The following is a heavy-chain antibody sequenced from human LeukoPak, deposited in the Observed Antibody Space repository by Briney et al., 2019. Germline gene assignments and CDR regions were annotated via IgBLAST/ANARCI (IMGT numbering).Heavy chain of an antibody. CDR3: ARDGMLSTGGYHGYFDY. D-gene: IGHD5-24*01. V-gene: IGHV3-7*01. CDR1: GFPFSDHW. CDR2: VRKDGSNK. J-gene: IGHJ4*02. Sequence: QAGGSLRLSCETSGFPFSDHWMNWVRQAPGKGLEWVANVRKDGSNKHYLDSVRGRFIISRDNAKNSLYLHMNSLRVEDTGVYYCARDGMLSTGGYHGYFDYWGQGTLVTVSS.